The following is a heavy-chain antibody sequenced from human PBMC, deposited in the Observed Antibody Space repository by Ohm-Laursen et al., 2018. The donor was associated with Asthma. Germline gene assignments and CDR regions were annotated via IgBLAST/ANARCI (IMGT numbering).Heavy chain of an antibody. V-gene: IGHV3-23*01. CDR2: ISGSGGST. J-gene: IGHJ4*02. CDR3: ARDHRAARPAEGDFDY. CDR1: GFTFSSYA. Sequence: SLRLSCTASGFTFSSYAMSWVRQAPGKGLEWVSAISGSGGSTYYADSVKGRFTISRDNSKNTLYLQMNSLRAKDTAVYYCARDHRAARPAEGDFDYWGQGTLVTVSS. D-gene: IGHD6-6*01.